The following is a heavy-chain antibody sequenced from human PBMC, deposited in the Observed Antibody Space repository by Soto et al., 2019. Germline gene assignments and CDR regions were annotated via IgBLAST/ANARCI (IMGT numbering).Heavy chain of an antibody. D-gene: IGHD5-12*01. CDR1: GDSISSYY. V-gene: IGHV4-59*01. J-gene: IGHJ4*02. CDR2: VSYSVIT. Sequence: QVQLQESGPGLVKPSETLSLTCTVSGDSISSYYWSWIRQPPGKGLEWIGYVSYSVITNYNPSLKSRGTISVDTSKNQFSLKLSSVTAADTAVYYCARARVRWLQYFDYWGQGTLVTVSS. CDR3: ARARVRWLQYFDY.